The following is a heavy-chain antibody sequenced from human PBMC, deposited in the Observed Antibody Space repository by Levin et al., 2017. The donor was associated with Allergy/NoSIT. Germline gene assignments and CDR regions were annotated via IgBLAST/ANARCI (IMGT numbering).Heavy chain of an antibody. CDR3: ARSIQGEFDP. V-gene: IGHV4-31*03. J-gene: IGHJ5*02. CDR2: IYYSGST. CDR1: GGSISSAGYY. Sequence: SCPVSGGSISSAGYYWNWIRQHPGKGLEWIAYIYYSGSTYYNPSLKSRVTISVDTSKNQFSLRLSSVTAADTAVYYCARSIQGEFDPWGQGTLVTVAS. D-gene: IGHD3-16*01.